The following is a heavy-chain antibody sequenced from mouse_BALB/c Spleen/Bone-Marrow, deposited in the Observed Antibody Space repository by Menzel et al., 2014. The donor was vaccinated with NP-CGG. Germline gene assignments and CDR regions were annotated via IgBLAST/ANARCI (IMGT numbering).Heavy chain of an antibody. CDR3: ARREYGNGGFAY. J-gene: IGHJ3*01. D-gene: IGHD2-10*02. Sequence: QVHVKQSGAELARPGASVKLSCKASGYTFXDYYINWVKQRTGQGLEWIGEIYPGSGNTYYNEKFKGKATLTADKSSSTAYMQLSSLTSEDSAVYFCARREYGNGGFAYWGQGTLVTVSA. V-gene: IGHV1-77*01. CDR1: GYTFXDYY. CDR2: IYPGSGNT.